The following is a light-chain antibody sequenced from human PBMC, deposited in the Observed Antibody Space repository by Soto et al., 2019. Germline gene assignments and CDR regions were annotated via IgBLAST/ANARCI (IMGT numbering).Light chain of an antibody. CDR2: AS. CDR3: QHYGTSAL. CDR1: QSVSDSY. J-gene: IGKJ3*01. Sequence: EIVLTQSPGTLSLSPGERATLSCRASQSVSDSYLAWYQQKPGQAPRLLIYASSMATGIPDRFSGSGSGTDFTLTISRLETEDFAVYYCQHYGTSALFGPGTKVDIK. V-gene: IGKV3-20*01.